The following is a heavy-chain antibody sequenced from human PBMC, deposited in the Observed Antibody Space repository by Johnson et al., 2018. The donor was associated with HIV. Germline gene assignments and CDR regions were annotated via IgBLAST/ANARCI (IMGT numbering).Heavy chain of an antibody. J-gene: IGHJ3*02. Sequence: LQLVESGGGLVQPGGSLTLSCAASGFTFSGSAMHWVRQASGKGLEWVGRIRSKANSYAPAYAASVKGRFTISRDDSKNTVYLQMNSLRAEDTAMYYCARDRGGSSYSWVAFDIWGQGTMVTVSS. CDR3: ARDRGGSSYSWVAFDI. CDR1: GFTFSGSA. CDR2: IRSKANSYAP. D-gene: IGHD5-18*01. V-gene: IGHV3-73*02.